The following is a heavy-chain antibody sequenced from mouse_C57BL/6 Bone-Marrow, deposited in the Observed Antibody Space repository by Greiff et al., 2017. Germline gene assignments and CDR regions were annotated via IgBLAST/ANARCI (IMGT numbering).Heavy chain of an antibody. V-gene: IGHV14-3*01. J-gene: IGHJ3*01. CDR2: IDPANGTT. CDR1: GFNIKNTY. Sequence: VQLQQSVAELVRPGASVKLSCTASGFNIKNTYMHWVKQRPEQGLEWIGRIDPANGTTKYAPKFPGKATITADTSSNTAYLQLSSLTSEDTAIYYCARCYYYGSSYAWFAVWGTGTLVTVSA. D-gene: IGHD1-1*01. CDR3: ARCYYYGSSYAWFAV.